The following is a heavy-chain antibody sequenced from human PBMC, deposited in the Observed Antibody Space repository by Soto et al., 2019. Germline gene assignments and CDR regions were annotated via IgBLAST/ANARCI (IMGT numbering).Heavy chain of an antibody. V-gene: IGHV4-30-2*01. Sequence: QLQLQESGSGLVKPSQTLSLTCAVSGGSISSGGYSWSWIRQPPGKGLEWIGYIYHSGSTNYNPSIKSQDTISVDRSKVQCSLKLSSVTAADTAVYYCAAGGGLQRYSWRQGTLVTVSS. J-gene: IGHJ4*02. CDR1: GGSISSGGYS. D-gene: IGHD1-1*01. CDR3: AAGGGLQRYS. CDR2: IYHSGST.